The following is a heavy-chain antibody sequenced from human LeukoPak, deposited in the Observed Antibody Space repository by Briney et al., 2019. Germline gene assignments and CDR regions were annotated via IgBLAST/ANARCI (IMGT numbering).Heavy chain of an antibody. CDR1: GGSISSYY. J-gene: IGHJ6*02. V-gene: IGHV4-59*12. Sequence: SETLSLTCTVSGGSISSYYWSWIRQPPGKGLEWIGYIYYSGTTNYNPSLKSRVTISVDTSKNQFSLKLSSVTAADTAVYYCARGSAYDFWSGRLNGMDVWGQGTTVTVSS. D-gene: IGHD3-3*01. CDR2: IYYSGTT. CDR3: ARGSAYDFWSGRLNGMDV.